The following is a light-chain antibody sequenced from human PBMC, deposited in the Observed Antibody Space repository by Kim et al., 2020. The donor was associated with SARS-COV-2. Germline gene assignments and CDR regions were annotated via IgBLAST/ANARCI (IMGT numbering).Light chain of an antibody. CDR3: QAWDSSTYV. V-gene: IGLV3-1*01. Sequence: VSPGQTATITCSGDKLGDKYASWYQQKPGQSPVLVIYQDTKRPSGIPERFSGSNSGNTATLTISGTQPMDEADYYCQAWDSSTYVFGTGTKVTVL. CDR2: QDT. CDR1: KLGDKY. J-gene: IGLJ1*01.